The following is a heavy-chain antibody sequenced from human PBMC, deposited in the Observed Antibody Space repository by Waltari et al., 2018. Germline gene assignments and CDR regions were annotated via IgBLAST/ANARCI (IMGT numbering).Heavy chain of an antibody. V-gene: IGHV1-69*08. CDR3: ARGIRWAQMYDAFDI. Sequence: QVQLVQSGAEVKKPGSSVKVSCKASGGTFSSYAISWLRQARGQGLEWMGRSIPNCGTANYAQKFQGRVTITADKSTSTAYMELSSLRSEDTAVYYCARGIRWAQMYDAFDIWGQGTMVTVSS. D-gene: IGHD6-13*01. CDR1: GGTFSSYA. J-gene: IGHJ3*02. CDR2: SIPNCGTA.